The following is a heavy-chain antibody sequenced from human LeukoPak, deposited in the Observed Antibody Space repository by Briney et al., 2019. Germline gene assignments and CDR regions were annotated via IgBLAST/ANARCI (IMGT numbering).Heavy chain of an antibody. CDR2: INPNSGGT. CDR1: GYTFTGYY. D-gene: IGHD5-18*01. Sequence: GASVKVSCKASGYTFTGYYMHWVRQAPGQGLEWMGWINPNSGGTDYAQKFQGRVTMTRDTSISTAYMELSRLRSDDTAVYYCARETFNVDTTTKSAEFDYWGQGTLVTVSS. V-gene: IGHV1-2*02. J-gene: IGHJ4*02. CDR3: ARETFNVDTTTKSAEFDY.